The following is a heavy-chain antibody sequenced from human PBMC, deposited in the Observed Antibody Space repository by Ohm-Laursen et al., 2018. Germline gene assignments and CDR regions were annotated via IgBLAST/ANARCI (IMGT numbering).Heavy chain of an antibody. CDR2: MNPNSHNT. V-gene: IGHV1-8*01. Sequence: ATVKISCKVSGYTFSSYDIIWVRQASGQGPEWMGWMNPNSHNTGYARKFRGRVSMTSDSSISTAYMELYSPTSEDTATYYCARAVRYQLLSDPWGQGSLVTVSS. J-gene: IGHJ5*02. CDR1: GYTFSSYD. CDR3: ARAVRYQLLSDP. D-gene: IGHD4-23*01.